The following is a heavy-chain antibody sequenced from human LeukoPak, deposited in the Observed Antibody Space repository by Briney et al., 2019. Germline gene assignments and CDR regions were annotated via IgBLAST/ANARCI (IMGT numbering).Heavy chain of an antibody. CDR1: GGSFSGYY. Sequence: SETLSLTCAVYGGSFSGYYWSWIRQPPGKGLEWIGEINHSGSTNYNPSLKSRVTISVDTSKNQFSLKLSSVTAADTAVYYCASLPRAPPAVAGTFPWDYWGQGTLVTVSS. CDR3: ASLPRAPPAVAGTFPWDY. J-gene: IGHJ4*02. V-gene: IGHV4-34*01. D-gene: IGHD6-19*01. CDR2: INHSGST.